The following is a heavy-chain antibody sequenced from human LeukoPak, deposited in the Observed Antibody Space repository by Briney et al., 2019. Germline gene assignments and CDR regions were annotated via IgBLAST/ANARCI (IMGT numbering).Heavy chain of an antibody. V-gene: IGHV4-34*01. D-gene: IGHD1-26*01. CDR1: GGSFSGYY. CDR2: INHSGST. J-gene: IGHJ3*02. CDR3: ASPLVGATSPRRAFDI. Sequence: PSETLSLTCAVYGGSFSGYYWSWIRQPPGKGLEWIGEINHSGSTNYNPSLKSRVTISVDTSKNQFSLKLSSVTAADTAVYYCASPLVGATSPRRAFDIWGQGTMVTVSS.